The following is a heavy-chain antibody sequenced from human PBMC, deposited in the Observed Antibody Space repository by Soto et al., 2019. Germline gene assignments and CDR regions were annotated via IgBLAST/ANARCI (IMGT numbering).Heavy chain of an antibody. CDR2: IYPADSDT. J-gene: IGHJ3*02. D-gene: IGHD6-19*01. CDR3: ARRDRVAMAGYDGFNI. V-gene: IGHV5-51*01. Sequence: GESLKISCKGSGFSFTNYWIGWVRQMPGKGLEWMGVIYPADSDTRYSPSFQGQVTFSADKSISTAYLQWTSLKASDTAMNYCARRDRVAMAGYDGFNIWGQGTMVTVS. CDR1: GFSFTNYW.